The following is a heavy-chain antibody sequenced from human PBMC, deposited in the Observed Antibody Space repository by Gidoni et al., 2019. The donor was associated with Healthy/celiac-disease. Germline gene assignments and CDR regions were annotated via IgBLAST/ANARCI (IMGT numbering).Heavy chain of an antibody. V-gene: IGHV4-34*01. CDR2: INHSGST. J-gene: IGHJ4*02. D-gene: IGHD2-15*01. CDR1: GGSFSGYY. CDR3: AAGGNLDFDY. Sequence: QVQLQQWGAGLLKPSETLSLTCAVYGGSFSGYYWSWIRQPPGKGLEWIGEINHSGSTNYNPSLKSRVTISVDTSKNQFSLKLSSVTAADTAVYYCAAGGNLDFDYWGQGTLVTVSS.